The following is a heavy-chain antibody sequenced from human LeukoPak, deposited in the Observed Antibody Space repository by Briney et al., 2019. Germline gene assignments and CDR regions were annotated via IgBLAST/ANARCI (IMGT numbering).Heavy chain of an antibody. V-gene: IGHV4-34*01. CDR3: AREPLHIVVVTAIRAFDI. Sequence: NSSETLSLTCAVYGGSFSGYYWSWIRQPPGKGLEWIGEINHSGSTNYNPSLKSRVTISVDTSKNQSSLKLSSVTAADTAVYYCAREPLHIVVVTAIRAFDIWGQGTMVTVSS. J-gene: IGHJ3*02. D-gene: IGHD2-21*02. CDR2: INHSGST. CDR1: GGSFSGYY.